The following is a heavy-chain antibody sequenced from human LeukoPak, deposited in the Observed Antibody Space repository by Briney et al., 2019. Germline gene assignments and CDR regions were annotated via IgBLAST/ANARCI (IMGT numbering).Heavy chain of an antibody. V-gene: IGHV4-4*09. CDR3: ARHLGSFIAFDI. CDR2: IYTSGSI. D-gene: IGHD3-10*01. J-gene: IGHJ3*02. Sequence: PSETLSLTCTVSGASIRSSYWSWIRQPPGKVLEWIGFIYTSGSINYNPSLRGRVTISADTSKKQLSLKMSSVTAADTAVYYCARHLGSFIAFDIWGQGTMVTVSA. CDR1: GASIRSSY.